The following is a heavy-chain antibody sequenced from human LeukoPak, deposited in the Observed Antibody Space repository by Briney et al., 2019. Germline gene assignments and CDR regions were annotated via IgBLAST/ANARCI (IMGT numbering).Heavy chain of an antibody. J-gene: IGHJ5*02. CDR1: GGSISGYY. CDR2: IHYTGTT. V-gene: IGHV4-59*01. CDR3: ARGGLQFDP. Sequence: PSETLSLTCTVSGGSISGYYWSWIRQPPGKGLEWIGLIHYTGTTNYNPSLKSRVTISVDTSKNQFSLKLSSVTAADTAVYYCARGGLQFDPWGQGTQVTVSS. D-gene: IGHD4-11*01.